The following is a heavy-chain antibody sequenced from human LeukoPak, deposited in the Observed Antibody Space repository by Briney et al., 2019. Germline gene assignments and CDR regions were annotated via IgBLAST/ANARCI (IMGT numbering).Heavy chain of an antibody. Sequence: SETLSLTCAVYGGSFSGYYWSWIRQPPGKGLEWIGEINHSGSTNYNPSLKSRVTISVDTSKNQFSLKLSSVTAADTAVYYCARGHGVVYAYFFPYFDYWGQGTLVTVSS. V-gene: IGHV4-34*01. J-gene: IGHJ4*02. CDR2: INHSGST. D-gene: IGHD3-16*01. CDR3: ARGHGVVYAYFFPYFDY. CDR1: GGSFSGYY.